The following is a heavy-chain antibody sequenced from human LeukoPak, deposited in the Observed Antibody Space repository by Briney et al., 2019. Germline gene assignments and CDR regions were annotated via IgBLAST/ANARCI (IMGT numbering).Heavy chain of an antibody. CDR3: ARSLVGPNWFDS. J-gene: IGHJ5*01. CDR1: GFNFRNSW. V-gene: IGHV3-74*01. CDR2: SNSDGSNI. Sequence: GGSLRLSCAASGFNFRNSWMHWVRQAPGKGPEWVSRSNSDGSNIRYATSVRDRFTISRDNAKNTVYLQVDSLRAEDTGLYYCARSLVGPNWFDSWGQGTLVTVSS. D-gene: IGHD1-26*01.